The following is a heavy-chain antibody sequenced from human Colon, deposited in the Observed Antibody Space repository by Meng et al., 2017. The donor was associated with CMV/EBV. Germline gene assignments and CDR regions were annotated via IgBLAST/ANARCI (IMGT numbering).Heavy chain of an antibody. CDR3: ARGYWWGSP. V-gene: IGHV4-34*01. CDR2: INHSGST. D-gene: IGHD2-8*02. J-gene: IGHJ5*02. CDR1: GGSFSGYY. Sequence: GSLRLSCAVYGGSFSGYYWSWIRQPPGKELEWIGEINHSGSTNYNPSLKSRVTISVDTSKNQFSLKLSSVTAADTAVYYCARGYWWGSPWGQGTLVTVSS.